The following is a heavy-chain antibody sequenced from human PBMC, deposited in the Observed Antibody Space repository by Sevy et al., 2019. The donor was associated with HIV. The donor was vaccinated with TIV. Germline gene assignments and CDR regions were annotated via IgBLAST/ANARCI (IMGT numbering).Heavy chain of an antibody. V-gene: IGHV1-18*01. Sequence: GPSVKVSCKASAYTFSSYGISWVRQAPGQGLEWMGWISGYNSNRKYAQKFQDRVTMTTDTSTSTAYMELRSLRSDDTAVDYCARGLGGLRPWEYNWFDPWGRGTLVTVSS. D-gene: IGHD1-26*01. CDR2: ISGYNSNR. CDR3: ARGLGGLRPWEYNWFDP. J-gene: IGHJ5*02. CDR1: AYTFSSYG.